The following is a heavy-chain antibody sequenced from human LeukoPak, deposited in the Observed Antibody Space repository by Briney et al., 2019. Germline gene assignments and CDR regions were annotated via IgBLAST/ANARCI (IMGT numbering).Heavy chain of an antibody. CDR3: TRVVRGVTHFDY. V-gene: IGHV1-2*02. CDR2: INPNSGGT. Sequence: ASVKVSCEASGYTFTGYYIHWVRQAPGQGLEWMGWINPNSGGTNYAQKFQGRVTMTRDTSISTAYMELSRLRSDDTAVYYCTRVVRGVTHFDYWGQGTLVTVSS. D-gene: IGHD3-10*01. J-gene: IGHJ4*02. CDR1: GYTFTGYY.